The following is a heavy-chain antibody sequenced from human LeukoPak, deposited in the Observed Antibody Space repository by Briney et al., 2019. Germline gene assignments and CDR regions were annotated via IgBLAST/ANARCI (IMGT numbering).Heavy chain of an antibody. V-gene: IGHV3-30*02. CDR2: IQYDGSSK. Sequence: GGSLRLSCKASGLSFSRGGMHWIRQAPGKGLEWLTFIQYDGSSKYYADSVKGRFPISRDKAKNTLEAQMNNLRVEDPAVYYCARAESTPRIHALDPWGQGTVVTVSA. D-gene: IGHD1-14*01. J-gene: IGHJ5*02. CDR3: ARAESTPRIHALDP. CDR1: GLSFSRGG.